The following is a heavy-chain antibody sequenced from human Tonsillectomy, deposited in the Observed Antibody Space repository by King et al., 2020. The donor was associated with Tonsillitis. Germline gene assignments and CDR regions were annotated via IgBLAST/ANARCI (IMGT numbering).Heavy chain of an antibody. CDR2: IKRDGSET. CDR1: GFTFSTYW. D-gene: IGHD2-15*01. V-gene: IGHV3-7*01. CDR3: AEDSSPALSGIWYDAFDI. J-gene: IGHJ3*02. Sequence: VQLVESGGGLVQPGGSLRLSCAASGFTFSTYWLTWVRQAPGKGLEWVANIKRDGSETHYVDSVKGRFPVSRDNAKNSLYLQMKSLRAEETAVYYCAEDSSPALSGIWYDAFDIWGQGTMVTVSS.